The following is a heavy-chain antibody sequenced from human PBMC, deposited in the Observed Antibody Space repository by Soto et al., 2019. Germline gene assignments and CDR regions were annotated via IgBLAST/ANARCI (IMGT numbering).Heavy chain of an antibody. Sequence: GESLKISCKGSGYSFTSYWIGWVRQMPGKGLEWMGIIFPGDSDTRYSPSFQGQVTISADKSISTAYLQWSSLKASDNAMYYCARMYCSSTSCYNYYYYYGMDVWGQGTTVTVSS. J-gene: IGHJ6*02. CDR3: ARMYCSSTSCYNYYYYYGMDV. V-gene: IGHV5-51*01. CDR1: GYSFTSYW. CDR2: IFPGDSDT. D-gene: IGHD2-2*01.